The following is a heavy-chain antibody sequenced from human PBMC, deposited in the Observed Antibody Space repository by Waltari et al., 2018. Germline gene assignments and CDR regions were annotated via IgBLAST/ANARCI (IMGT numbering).Heavy chain of an antibody. CDR3: AKEGYFYMDV. J-gene: IGHJ6*03. CDR2: ITGDGSRI. CDR1: GVSFSTYV. Sequence: EVQLLESGGGLVQPGGSLRPSCAASGVSFSTYVISWVRQAPGKGLEWVSLITGDGSRIQYADSVKGRFTISRDNSKNTLYLQMNSLRVEDMAVYYCAKEGYFYMDVWGNGTTVTVSS. V-gene: IGHV3-23*03.